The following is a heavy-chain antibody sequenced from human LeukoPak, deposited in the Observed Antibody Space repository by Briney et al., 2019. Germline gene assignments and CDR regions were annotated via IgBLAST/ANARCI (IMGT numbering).Heavy chain of an antibody. V-gene: IGHV1-46*01. CDR1: GYTFTNYY. D-gene: IGHD2-15*01. CDR3: ARDLAPDPGYPYYMDV. J-gene: IGHJ6*03. CDR2: IHPSGGGT. Sequence: ASVKVSCKASGYTFTNYYIHWVRQAPGQGLEWMGIIHPSGGGTSYAQKFQGRVTMTSDMSTNTLYMELSSLRSEDTAVYYCARDLAPDPGYPYYMDVWGKGTTVTVSS.